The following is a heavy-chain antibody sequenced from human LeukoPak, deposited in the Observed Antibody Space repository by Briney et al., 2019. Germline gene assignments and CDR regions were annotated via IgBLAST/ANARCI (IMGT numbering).Heavy chain of an antibody. V-gene: IGHV1-18*01. CDR2: VSGYNGNT. Sequence: WASVKVSCKTSGYTFSRHGITWVRQAPGQGLEWMGWVSGYNGNTNYAQNVQGRVTMTTDTSTNTAYMELRSLRSDDTAVYYCVKDIHPGLDSGASCCFDYWGQGTPVTVSS. CDR1: GYTFSRHG. D-gene: IGHD3-22*01. J-gene: IGHJ4*02. CDR3: VKDIHPGLDSGASCCFDY.